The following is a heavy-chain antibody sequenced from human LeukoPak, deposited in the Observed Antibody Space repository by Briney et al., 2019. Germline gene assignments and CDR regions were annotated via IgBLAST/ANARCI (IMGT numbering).Heavy chain of an antibody. Sequence: PSETLSLTCAVYGGSFSGYYWSWIRQPPGKGLEWIGEINHSGSTNYNPSLKSRVTISVDTSKNQFSLKLSSVTAADTAVYYCARGGPYYDFFFVALPLQYYYYYMDVWGKGTTVTVSS. CDR2: INHSGST. D-gene: IGHD3-3*01. CDR3: ARGGPYYDFFFVALPLQYYYYYMDV. V-gene: IGHV4-34*01. J-gene: IGHJ6*03. CDR1: GGSFSGYY.